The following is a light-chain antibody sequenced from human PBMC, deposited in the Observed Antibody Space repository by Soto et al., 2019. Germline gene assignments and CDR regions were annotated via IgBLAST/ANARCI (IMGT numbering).Light chain of an antibody. V-gene: IGLV3-1*01. CDR3: QAWDSSTYVV. Sequence: YELTQPPSVSVSPGQTASITCSGDKLGDKYACWYQQKPGQSPVLVIYQDSKRPSGIPERFSGSNSGNTATLTISGTQAMDEDDYYCQAWDSSTYVVFGGGTKLTVL. CDR2: QDS. CDR1: KLGDKY. J-gene: IGLJ2*01.